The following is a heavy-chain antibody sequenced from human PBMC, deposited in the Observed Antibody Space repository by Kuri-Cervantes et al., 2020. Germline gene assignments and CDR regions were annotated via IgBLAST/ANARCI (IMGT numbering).Heavy chain of an antibody. CDR3: AREMTFGEPPDY. D-gene: IGHD3-16*01. J-gene: IGHJ4*02. CDR2: IYHSGST. CDR1: GGSISSYY. Sequence: GSLRLSCTVSGGSISSYYWSWIRQPPGKGLEWIGYIYHSGSTYYNPSLKSRVTISVDRSKNQFSLKLSSVTAADTAVYYCAREMTFGEPPDYWGQGTLVTVSS. V-gene: IGHV4-59*01.